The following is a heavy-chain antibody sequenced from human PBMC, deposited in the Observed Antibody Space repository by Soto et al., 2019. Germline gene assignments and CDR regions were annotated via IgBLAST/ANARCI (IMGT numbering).Heavy chain of an antibody. V-gene: IGHV1-8*01. J-gene: IGHJ2*01. Sequence: GASVKVSCKASGYTFSNYDINWVRQATGQGLEWMGWMNTNSGIPGYAQKFQGRVSMTRNTSTSTAYMELSGLRSGDTAVYYCARGPYGDYVRYFELWGRGTLVTVSS. CDR2: MNTNSGIP. CDR3: ARGPYGDYVRYFEL. CDR1: GYTFSNYD. D-gene: IGHD4-17*01.